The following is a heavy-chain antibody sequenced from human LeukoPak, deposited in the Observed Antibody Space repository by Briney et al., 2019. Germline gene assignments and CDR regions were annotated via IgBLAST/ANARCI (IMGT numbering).Heavy chain of an antibody. V-gene: IGHV4-61*02. CDR2: IYTSGST. J-gene: IGHJ5*02. CDR1: GGSISSGSYY. CDR3: XXXXXXXXXXXHGPPSNWFDP. Sequence: SETLSLTCTVSGGSISSGSYYWSWIRQPAGKGLEWIGRIYTSGSTNYNPSLKSRVTISVDTSKNQFSLKLNSVAAADTPVYXXXXXXXXXXXXXHGPPSNWFDPWGQGTLVTVSS.